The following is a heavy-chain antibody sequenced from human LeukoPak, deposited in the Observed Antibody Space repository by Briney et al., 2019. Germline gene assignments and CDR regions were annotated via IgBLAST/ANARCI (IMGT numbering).Heavy chain of an antibody. D-gene: IGHD2-2*01. V-gene: IGHV3-53*01. CDR1: GFTVSSNY. CDR3: ARVGVVPAAIPDGFDI. J-gene: IGHJ3*02. CDR2: IYSGGST. Sequence: GGSLRLSCAASGFTVSSNYMSWVRQAPGKGLEWVSVIYSGGSTYYADSVKGRFTISRDNSKNALYLQMNSLTAEDTAVYYCARVGVVPAAIPDGFDIWGQGTMVTVSS.